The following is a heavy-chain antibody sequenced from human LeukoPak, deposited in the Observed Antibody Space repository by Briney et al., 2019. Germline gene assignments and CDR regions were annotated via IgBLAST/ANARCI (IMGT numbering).Heavy chain of an antibody. V-gene: IGHV1-8*03. D-gene: IGHD6-6*01. CDR2: MNPNSGNT. CDR3: ARDSLEYSSSSKPPDYYYYYYMDV. Sequence: ASVKVSCKASGYTFTSYDINWVRQATGQGREWMGWMNPNSGNTGYAQKFQGRVTITRNTSISTAYMELSSLRSEDTAVYYCARDSLEYSSSSKPPDYYYYYYMDVWGKGTTVTVSS. J-gene: IGHJ6*03. CDR1: GYTFTSYD.